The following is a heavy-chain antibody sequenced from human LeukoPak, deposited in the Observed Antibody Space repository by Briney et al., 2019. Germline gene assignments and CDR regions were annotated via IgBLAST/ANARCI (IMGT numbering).Heavy chain of an antibody. Sequence: GGSLRLSCAASGFTFSSHWMTWVRQAPGKGLEWVASVKEDVSAGNYVDSVKGRFTISRDNAKNSLYLQMNSLRVEDTAVYYCARGPPYGSRSDFFDYWGLGTLVTVSS. V-gene: IGHV3-7*01. J-gene: IGHJ4*02. D-gene: IGHD3-10*01. CDR2: VKEDVSAG. CDR3: ARGPPYGSRSDFFDY. CDR1: GFTFSSHW.